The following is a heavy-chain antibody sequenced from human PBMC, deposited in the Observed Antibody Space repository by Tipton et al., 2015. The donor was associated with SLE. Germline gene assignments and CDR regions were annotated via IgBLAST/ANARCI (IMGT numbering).Heavy chain of an antibody. CDR3: AISSRGYSYGNAFDI. J-gene: IGHJ3*02. CDR2: IYYSGST. V-gene: IGHV4-39*07. CDR1: GGSISSSSYY. Sequence: LRLSCTVSGGSISSSSYYWGWIRQPPGKGLEWIGSIYYSGSTYYNPSLKSRVTISVDTSKNQFSLKLSSVTAADTAVYYCAISSRGYSYGNAFDIWGQGTMVSVSS. D-gene: IGHD5-18*01.